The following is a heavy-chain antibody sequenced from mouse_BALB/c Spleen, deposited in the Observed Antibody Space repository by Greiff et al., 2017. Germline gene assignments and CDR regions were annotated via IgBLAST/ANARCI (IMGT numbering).Heavy chain of an antibody. J-gene: IGHJ4*01. V-gene: IGHV14-3*02. CDR3: ARSRDYGGYAMDY. CDR2: IDPANGNT. CDR1: GFNIKDTY. D-gene: IGHD2-4*01. Sequence: VQLQQSGAELVKPGASVKLSCTASGFNIKDTYMHWVKQRPEQGLEWIGRIDPANGNTKYDPKFQGKATITADTSSNTAYLQLSSLTSEDTAVYYCARSRDYGGYAMDYWDQGTSVTVSS.